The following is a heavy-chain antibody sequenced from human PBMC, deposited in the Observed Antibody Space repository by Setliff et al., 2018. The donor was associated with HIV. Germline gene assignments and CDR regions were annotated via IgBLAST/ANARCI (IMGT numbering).Heavy chain of an antibody. CDR1: GYSMSSGYY. J-gene: IGHJ3*02. Sequence: LSLTCGVSGYSMSSGYYWGWIRQHPGKGLEWVSYISGSGHTIYYADSVKVRFTISRDNAKNSLYLRMNSLRAEDTSLYYCARDTLRHCVGVNCWGAFDMWGQGTMVTVSS. V-gene: IGHV3-11*01. CDR3: ARDTLRHCVGVNCWGAFDM. D-gene: IGHD2-15*01. CDR2: ISGSGHTI.